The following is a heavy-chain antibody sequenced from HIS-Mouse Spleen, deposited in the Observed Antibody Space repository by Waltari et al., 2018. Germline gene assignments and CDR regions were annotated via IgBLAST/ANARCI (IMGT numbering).Heavy chain of an antibody. V-gene: IGHV4-39*07. CDR3: AREIPYSSSWYDWYFDL. CDR1: GGSLVIRRYY. D-gene: IGHD6-13*01. J-gene: IGHJ2*01. CDR2: IYYSGST. Sequence: QLQLQESGPGLVNPSETLSLTCTVSGGSLVIRRYYWGWIRQPPGKGLEWIGSIYYSGSTYYNPSLKSRVTISVDTSKNQFSLKLSSVTAADTAVYYCAREIPYSSSWYDWYFDLWGRGILVTVSS.